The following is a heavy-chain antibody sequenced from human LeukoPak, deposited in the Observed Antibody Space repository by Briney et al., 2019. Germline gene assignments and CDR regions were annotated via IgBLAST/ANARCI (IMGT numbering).Heavy chain of an antibody. Sequence: GASVKVSCKASAYTFTGYYMHCVRQAPGQGLEWMGWINPNSGGTNYAQKFQGRVTMTRDTSISTAYMELSRLRSDDTAVYYCAGGYSYDDAFDIWGQGTMVTVSS. V-gene: IGHV1-2*02. CDR1: AYTFTGYY. D-gene: IGHD5-18*01. J-gene: IGHJ3*02. CDR2: INPNSGGT. CDR3: AGGYSYDDAFDI.